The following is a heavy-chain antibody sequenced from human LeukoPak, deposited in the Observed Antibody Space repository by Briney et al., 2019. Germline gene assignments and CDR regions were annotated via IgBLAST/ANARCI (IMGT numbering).Heavy chain of an antibody. CDR1: GYTFTGYY. Sequence: ASVKVSCKASGYTFTGYYMHWVRQAPGQGLEWMGWINPNSGGTSYAQKFQGRVTMTRDTSISTAYMELSRLRSDDTAVYYCAREESLYDSSGYPYYWGQGTLVTVSS. D-gene: IGHD3-22*01. CDR2: INPNSGGT. J-gene: IGHJ4*02. V-gene: IGHV1-2*02. CDR3: AREESLYDSSGYPYY.